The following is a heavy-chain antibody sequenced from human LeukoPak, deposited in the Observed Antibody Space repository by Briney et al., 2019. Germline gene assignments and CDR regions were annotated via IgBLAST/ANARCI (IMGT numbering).Heavy chain of an antibody. D-gene: IGHD3-22*01. V-gene: IGHV3-74*01. CDR2: IDSDGSSI. CDR1: GFTFDDYG. CDR3: ARNYYVSSGYSDAFDI. Sequence: PGGSLRLSCVASGFTFDDYGISWVRQAPGKGLVWVSRIDSDGSSISYADSVKGRFTISRDNAKNTLYLQMNSLRAEDTAVYYCARNYYVSSGYSDAFDIWGQGTMVTVSS. J-gene: IGHJ3*02.